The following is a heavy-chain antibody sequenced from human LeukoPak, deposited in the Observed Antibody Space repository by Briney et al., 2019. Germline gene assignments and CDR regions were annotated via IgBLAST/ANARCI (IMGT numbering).Heavy chain of an antibody. J-gene: IGHJ4*03. Sequence: GGSLRLSCAASGFTFSRHWMSWVRRAPGKGLEWVAHIRQDGNWRHHVDSVKGRFTISRDNAKNSLYLQMNSLRVDDTAVYYRARFGSPSTTLGHWGQGTPVTVSS. V-gene: IGHV3-7*01. CDR2: IRQDGNWR. D-gene: IGHD1-26*01. CDR1: GFTFSRHW. CDR3: ARFGSPSTTLGH.